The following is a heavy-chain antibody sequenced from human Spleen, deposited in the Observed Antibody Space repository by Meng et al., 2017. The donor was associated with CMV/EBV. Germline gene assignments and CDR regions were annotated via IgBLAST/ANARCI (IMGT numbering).Heavy chain of an antibody. D-gene: IGHD3-3*01. CDR1: GFTFTNYG. V-gene: IGHV3-21*01. J-gene: IGHJ3*02. CDR3: ARGDLLRFDI. CDR2: ISSSSSYI. Sequence: GESLKISCEASGFTFTNYGTHWVRQAPGKGLEWVSSISSSSSYIYYADSVKGRFTISRDNAKNTLYLQMNSLRAEDTAVYYCARGDLLRFDIWGQGTMVTVSS.